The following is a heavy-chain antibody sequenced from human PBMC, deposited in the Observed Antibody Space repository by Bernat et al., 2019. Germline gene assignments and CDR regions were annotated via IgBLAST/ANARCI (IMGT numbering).Heavy chain of an antibody. V-gene: IGHV3-30*18. CDR3: AKATDPKDITMINS. D-gene: IGHD3-22*01. CDR1: GFTFSTYG. CDR2: ISYDGSNK. Sequence: QVQLVESGGGVVQPGRSLRLSCAASGFTFSTYGMHWVRQAPGKGLEWVAVISYDGSNKYYADSVKGRFTISRDNSKNTLYLQMNSLRAEDTAVYYCAKATDPKDITMINSWGQGPLVIVSS. J-gene: IGHJ4*02.